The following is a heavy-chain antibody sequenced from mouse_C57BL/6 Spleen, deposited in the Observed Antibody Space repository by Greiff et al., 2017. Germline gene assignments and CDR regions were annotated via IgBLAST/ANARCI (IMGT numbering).Heavy chain of an antibody. J-gene: IGHJ4*01. Sequence: EVKLVESGGGLVKPGGSLKLSCAASGFTFSSYAMSWVRQTPEKRLEWVATISDGGSYTYYPDNVKGRFTISRDNAKNNLYLQMSHLKSEDTAMYYCARDYYGSSLYAMDCWGQGASVTV. CDR1: GFTFSSYA. CDR2: ISDGGSYT. V-gene: IGHV5-4*01. CDR3: ARDYYGSSLYAMDC. D-gene: IGHD1-1*01.